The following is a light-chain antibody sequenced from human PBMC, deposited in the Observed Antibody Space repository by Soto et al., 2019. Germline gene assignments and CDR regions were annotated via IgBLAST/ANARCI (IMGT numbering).Light chain of an antibody. J-gene: IGKJ1*01. V-gene: IGKV3-20*01. CDR1: QTVSRSA. CDR3: QQYGSSGT. Sequence: EIVLTHSPLTLSLSPSEMASLCCRASQTVSRSALAWYQQKPGQAPRLLIYGASSRATGIPDRFSGSGSGTDFTLTISRLETEDFAVYYCQQYGSSGTFGQGTKVDIK. CDR2: GAS.